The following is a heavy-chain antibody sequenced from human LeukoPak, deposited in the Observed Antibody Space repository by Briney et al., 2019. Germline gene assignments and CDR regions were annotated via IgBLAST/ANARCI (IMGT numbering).Heavy chain of an antibody. CDR2: INSDGSIT. Sequence: GGSLRLSCAASGFTFSSYWTHWVRQAPGKGLVWVSRINSDGSITNYADSVKGRFTISRDNAENTLHLQLNSLRAEDTAVYYCARVSQGAFQIWGQGTMVTVSS. CDR1: GFTFSSYW. CDR3: ARVSQGAFQI. J-gene: IGHJ3*02. V-gene: IGHV3-74*01.